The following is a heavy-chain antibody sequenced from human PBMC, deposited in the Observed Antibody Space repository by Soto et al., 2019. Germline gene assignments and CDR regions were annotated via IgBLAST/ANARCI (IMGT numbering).Heavy chain of an antibody. CDR1: GFSFSSPRMG. CDR2: IFSNDEK. Sequence: QVTLKESGPVLVKPTETLTLTCTVSGFSFSSPRMGVSWIRQPPGKALEWLAHIFSNDEKSYSTSLQSRLTISKYTSKSQVVLTMTDVDPAYTATYFCARIGEGSTFGYGDYNWFDPWGQGTLVTVSS. CDR3: ARIGEGSTFGYGDYNWFDP. J-gene: IGHJ5*02. V-gene: IGHV2-26*02. D-gene: IGHD3-10*01.